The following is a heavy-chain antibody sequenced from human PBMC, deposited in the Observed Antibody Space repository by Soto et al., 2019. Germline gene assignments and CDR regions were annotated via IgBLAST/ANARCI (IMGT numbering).Heavy chain of an antibody. CDR1: GFSFSGYY. V-gene: IGHV3-23*01. D-gene: IGHD3-22*01. CDR2: ISGSGGST. J-gene: IGHJ3*02. Sequence: PGGSLRLSCAASGFSFSGYYMSSLRQAPGKGLEWVSRISGSGGSTHYADSVKGRFTISSDTSNNTPYLQMNSLRAEDTAVYYCARVFTYYYDSSGYFQRRGAFDIWGHGTMVTVSS. CDR3: ARVFTYYYDSSGYFQRRGAFDI.